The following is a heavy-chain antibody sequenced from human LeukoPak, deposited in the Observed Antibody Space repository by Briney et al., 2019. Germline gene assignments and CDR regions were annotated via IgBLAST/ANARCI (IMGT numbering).Heavy chain of an antibody. CDR3: AKGNDFWSGYYDY. V-gene: IGHV3-23*01. CDR2: ISGSGGST. Sequence: GGSLRLSCAASGFTVSSNYMSWVRQAPGKGLEWVSAISGSGGSTYYADSVKGRFTISRDNSKNTLYLQMNSLRAEGTAVYYCAKGNDFWSGYYDYWGQGTLVTVSS. CDR1: GFTVSSNY. J-gene: IGHJ4*02. D-gene: IGHD3-3*01.